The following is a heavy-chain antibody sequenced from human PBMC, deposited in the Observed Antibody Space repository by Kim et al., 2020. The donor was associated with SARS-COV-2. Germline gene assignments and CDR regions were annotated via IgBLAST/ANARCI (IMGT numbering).Heavy chain of an antibody. V-gene: IGHV3-48*02. Sequence: GGSLRLSCAASGFTFRNFGMNWVRQTPGKGLEWVAYISSGSGTINYADSVKGRFTISRDDAKNSLYLHVRSLRDEDTAVYYWARSIEGYYDHWGQGTLVTVSS. D-gene: IGHD1-26*01. CDR2: ISSGSGTI. J-gene: IGHJ4*02. CDR3: ARSIEGYYDH. CDR1: GFTFRNFG.